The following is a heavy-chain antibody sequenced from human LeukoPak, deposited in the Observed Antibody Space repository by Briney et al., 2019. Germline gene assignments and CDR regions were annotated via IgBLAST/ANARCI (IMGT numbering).Heavy chain of an antibody. CDR1: GFTFSSYA. Sequence: GGSLRLSCAASGFTFSSYAMSWVRQAPGKGLEWVSAISGSGGSTYYADSVKGRFTISRDNAKNSLYLQMNSLRAEDTAVYYCARAGYCSGGSCPEDAFDIWGQGTMVTVSS. D-gene: IGHD2-15*01. CDR2: ISGSGGST. V-gene: IGHV3-23*01. J-gene: IGHJ3*02. CDR3: ARAGYCSGGSCPEDAFDI.